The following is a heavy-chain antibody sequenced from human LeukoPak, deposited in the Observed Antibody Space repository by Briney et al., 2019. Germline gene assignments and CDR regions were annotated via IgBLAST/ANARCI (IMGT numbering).Heavy chain of an antibody. V-gene: IGHV4-31*03. CDR2: IYYSGST. CDR1: GGSISSGGYY. D-gene: IGHD3-22*01. J-gene: IGHJ3*02. Sequence: SETLSLTCTVSGGSISSGGYYWSWIRQHPGTGLERIGYIYYSGSTYYNPSLKSRVTISVDTSKNQFSLKLSSVTAADTAVYYCARDDSSGYGAFDIWGQGTVVTVSS. CDR3: ARDDSSGYGAFDI.